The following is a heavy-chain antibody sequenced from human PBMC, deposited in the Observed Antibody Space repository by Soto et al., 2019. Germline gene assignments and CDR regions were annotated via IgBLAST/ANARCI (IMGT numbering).Heavy chain of an antibody. CDR2: IKQDENGK. CDR3: ATHDGPAAAGLVLDF. J-gene: IGHJ4*02. CDR1: GFTFSSRW. D-gene: IGHD6-13*01. Sequence: EVHLEESGGGLVQPGGSLRLSCETSGFTFSSRWMTWVRQVPGKGLEWVANIKQDENGKDYVDSVKGRFTISRDNAKNSLYQQMNSLRAEDTAVYYCATHDGPAAAGLVLDFWGQGTLVTVSS. V-gene: IGHV3-7*02.